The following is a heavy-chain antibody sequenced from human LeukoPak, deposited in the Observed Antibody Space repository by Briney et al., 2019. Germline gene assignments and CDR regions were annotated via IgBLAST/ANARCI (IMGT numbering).Heavy chain of an antibody. J-gene: IGHJ6*04. Sequence: GGSLRLSCAASGFTFSDYYMSWIRQAPGKGLEWVSYISSSSSYTNYADSVKGRFTISRDNAKNSPYLQMNSLRAEDTAVYYCARDGGYSYGFNYYYGMDVWGKGTTVTVSS. D-gene: IGHD5-18*01. CDR3: ARDGGYSYGFNYYYGMDV. CDR1: GFTFSDYY. CDR2: ISSSSSYT. V-gene: IGHV3-11*05.